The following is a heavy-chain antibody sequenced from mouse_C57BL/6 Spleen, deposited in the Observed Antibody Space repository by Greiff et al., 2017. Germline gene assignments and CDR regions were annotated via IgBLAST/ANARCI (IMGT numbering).Heavy chain of an antibody. J-gene: IGHJ4*01. CDR2: IDPSDSYT. Sequence: QVQLQQPGAELVRPGTSVKLSCKASGYTFTSYWLHWVKQRPGQGLEWIGVIDPSDSYTNYNQKFKGKAKLTVDTASSTAYMQLSSLTSEDAAVYYCARNYGSSYDYAMDYWGQGTSVTVSS. V-gene: IGHV1-59*01. CDR1: GYTFTSYW. CDR3: ARNYGSSYDYAMDY. D-gene: IGHD1-1*01.